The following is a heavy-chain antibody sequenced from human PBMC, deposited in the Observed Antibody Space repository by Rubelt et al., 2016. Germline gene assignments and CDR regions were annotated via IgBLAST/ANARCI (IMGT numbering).Heavy chain of an antibody. J-gene: IGHJ6*02. CDR1: GFTFSSYG. CDR3: AREGGSYLPSIYGMDV. CDR2: VSYDGTHD. Sequence: VQLVESGGGLVQPGGSLRLSCAASGFTFSSYGMHWVRQAPGKGLEWVAIVSYDGTHDHYAVSGRGRFTISSNNSKNTRYLTRNSLGGEDTAVYYCAREGGSYLPSIYGMDVWGQGTTVTVSS. D-gene: IGHD1-26*01. V-gene: IGHV3-30*03.